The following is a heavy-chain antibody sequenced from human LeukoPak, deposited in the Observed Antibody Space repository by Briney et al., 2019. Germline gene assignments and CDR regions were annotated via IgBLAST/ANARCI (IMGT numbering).Heavy chain of an antibody. D-gene: IGHD2-21*01. V-gene: IGHV3-7*03. Sequence: PGGSLKLSCAASGFTFDNYWMNWVRQAPGKGLEWVANIKKDGSQTYYVDSVKGRFTISRDNSKNTLYLQMNSLRAEDTAVYYCAKSPFHRYFDYWGQGTLVTVSS. CDR1: GFTFDNYW. CDR3: AKSPFHRYFDY. J-gene: IGHJ4*02. CDR2: IKKDGSQT.